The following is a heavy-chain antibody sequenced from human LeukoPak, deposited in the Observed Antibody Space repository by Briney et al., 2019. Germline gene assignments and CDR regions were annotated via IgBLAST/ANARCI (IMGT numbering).Heavy chain of an antibody. D-gene: IGHD6-6*01. CDR2: IYYSGST. Sequence: SETLSLTCTVSGGSISSYYWSWIRQPPGKGLEWIGYIYYSGSTNYNPPLKSRVTISVDTSKNQFSLKLSSVTAADTAVYYCAQIAARPFDDWFDPWGQGTLVTVSS. CDR3: AQIAARPFDDWFDP. V-gene: IGHV4-59*01. J-gene: IGHJ5*02. CDR1: GGSISSYY.